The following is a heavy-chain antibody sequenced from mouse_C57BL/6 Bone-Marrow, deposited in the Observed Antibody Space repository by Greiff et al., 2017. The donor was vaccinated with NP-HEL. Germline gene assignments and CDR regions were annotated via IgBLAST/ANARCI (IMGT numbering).Heavy chain of an antibody. J-gene: IGHJ2*01. V-gene: IGHV1-64*01. CDR2: IHPNSGST. D-gene: IGHD4-1*01. Sequence: VQLQQPGAELVKPGASVKLSCKASGYTFTSYWMHWVKQRPGQGLEWIGMIHPNSGSTNYNEKFKSKATLTVDKSSSTAYMQLSSLTSEDSAVYYCERVDWDYFDYWGQGTTLTVSS. CDR1: GYTFTSYW. CDR3: ERVDWDYFDY.